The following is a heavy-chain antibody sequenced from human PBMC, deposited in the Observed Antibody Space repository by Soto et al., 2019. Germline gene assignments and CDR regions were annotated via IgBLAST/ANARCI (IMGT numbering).Heavy chain of an antibody. Sequence: GGSLRLSCSASGFTFSSYSMNWVRQAPGKGLEWVSSISSSSSYIYYADSVKGRFTISRDNAKNSLYLQMNSLRAEDTAVHYCARDSVVVVPAAAAYYYGMDVWGQGTTVTVSS. V-gene: IGHV3-21*01. J-gene: IGHJ6*02. CDR3: ARDSVVVVPAAAAYYYGMDV. CDR2: ISSSSSYI. D-gene: IGHD2-2*01. CDR1: GFTFSSYS.